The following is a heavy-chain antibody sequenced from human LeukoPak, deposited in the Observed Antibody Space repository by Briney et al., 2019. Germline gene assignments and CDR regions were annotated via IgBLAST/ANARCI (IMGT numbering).Heavy chain of an antibody. CDR3: ARGRTVTIDY. J-gene: IGHJ4*02. V-gene: IGHV4-59*12. CDR2: IYYSGST. D-gene: IGHD4-17*01. Sequence: SETLSLTCTVSGASISTYYWTWIRQPPGKGLEWIGYIYYSGSTNYNPSLKSRVTLSVDTSKNQFSLKLTSVTAADTAVYYCARGRTVTIDYWGQGTLVTVSS. CDR1: GASISTYY.